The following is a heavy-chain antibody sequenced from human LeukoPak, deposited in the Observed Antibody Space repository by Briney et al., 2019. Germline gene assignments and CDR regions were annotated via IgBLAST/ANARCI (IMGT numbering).Heavy chain of an antibody. D-gene: IGHD6-19*01. CDR3: AKDLSASGWYDY. J-gene: IGHJ4*02. V-gene: IGHV3-48*01. CDR2: ITNSGNSK. CDR1: EFTFSSYS. Sequence: GGSLRLSCAASEFTFSSYSMNWVRQAPGKGLEWVSYITNSGNSKSYADSVKGRFTISRDNTKNSLYLQMNGLRAEDTAVYYCAKDLSASGWYDYWGQGTLVTVSS.